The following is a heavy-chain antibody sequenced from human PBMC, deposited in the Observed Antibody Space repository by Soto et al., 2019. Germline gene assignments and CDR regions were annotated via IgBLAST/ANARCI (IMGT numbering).Heavy chain of an antibody. J-gene: IGHJ3*02. Sequence: GGSLRLSCAASGFSLSNAWMDWVRQAPGKGLGWVGRIKSMSDGGTTDYPAPVKGRFTLSRDDSKNTLYLQVNSLKTEDTAVYYCVTEMRHTTGWYGAFDIWGQGTMVTVSS. V-gene: IGHV3-15*01. CDR3: VTEMRHTTGWYGAFDI. CDR2: IKSMSDGGTT. D-gene: IGHD6-19*01. CDR1: GFSLSNAW.